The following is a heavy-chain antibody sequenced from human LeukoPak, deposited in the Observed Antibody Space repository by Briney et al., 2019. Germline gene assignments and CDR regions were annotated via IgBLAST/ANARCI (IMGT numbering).Heavy chain of an antibody. J-gene: IGHJ2*01. CDR3: ASALYDYGDFGYFDL. V-gene: IGHV4-4*02. Sequence: PSGTLSLTCAVSGGSISSSNWWSWVRQPPGKGLEWIGEIYHSGSTNYNPSLKSRVTISVDLSKNQISLKLSSVTAADTALYFCASALYDYGDFGYFDLWGRGTLVTVSS. CDR1: GGSISSSNW. D-gene: IGHD4-17*01. CDR2: IYHSGST.